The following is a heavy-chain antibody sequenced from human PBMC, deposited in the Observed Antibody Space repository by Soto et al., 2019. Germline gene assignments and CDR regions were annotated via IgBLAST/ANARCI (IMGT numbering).Heavy chain of an antibody. V-gene: IGHV1-3*01. J-gene: IGHJ5*02. CDR1: GYTFTSYA. D-gene: IGHD5-12*01. Sequence: ASVKLSCKASGYTFTSYAMHWVRQAPGQRLEWMGWINAGNGNTKYSQKFQGRVTITRDTSASTAYMELSSLRSEDTAAYYCARPSGYGNNWFDPWGQGTLVTVSS. CDR3: ARPSGYGNNWFDP. CDR2: INAGNGNT.